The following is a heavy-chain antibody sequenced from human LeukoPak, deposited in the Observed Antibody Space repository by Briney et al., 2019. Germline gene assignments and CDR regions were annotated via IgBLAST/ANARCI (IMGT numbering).Heavy chain of an antibody. CDR2: IYYSGST. CDR3: AVVDSSGYRRLYNWFDP. CDR1: GGSISSSSYY. Sequence: SETLSLTCTVSGGSISSSSYYWGWIRQPPGKGLEWIGSIYYSGSTYYNPSLKSRVTISVDTSKNQFSLKLSSVTAADTAVYYCAVVDSSGYRRLYNWFDPWGQGTLVTVSS. J-gene: IGHJ5*02. V-gene: IGHV4-39*07. D-gene: IGHD3-22*01.